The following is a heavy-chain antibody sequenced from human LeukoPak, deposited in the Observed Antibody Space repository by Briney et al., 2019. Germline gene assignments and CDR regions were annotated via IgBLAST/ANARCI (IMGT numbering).Heavy chain of an antibody. CDR3: ARDAYYYGSGSYAPPDV. V-gene: IGHV3-30*04. CDR2: ISYDGSNK. J-gene: IGHJ6*04. D-gene: IGHD3-10*01. CDR1: GFTFSSYA. Sequence: PGRPLRLSCAASGFTFSSYAMHWVRQAPGKGLEGVVVISYDGSNKYYADSVKGRLTISRDNSKNTLYLQMNSLRAEDTAVYYCARDAYYYGSGSYAPPDVWGKGTTVTVSS.